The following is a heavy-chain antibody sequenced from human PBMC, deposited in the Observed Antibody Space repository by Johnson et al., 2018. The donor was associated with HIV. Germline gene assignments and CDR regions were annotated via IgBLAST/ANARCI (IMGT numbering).Heavy chain of an antibody. Sequence: EQLVESGGGLVQPGGSLRLSCAASGFTFGSFWMTWVRQAPGKGLEWVANINVDGSQTFYLDSVQGRFTISRDNVNNSVFLLLNNLRVEDTAVYFCVRAHLIYPQNAYDMWGPGTMVPFSS. CDR1: GFTFGSFW. CDR2: INVDGSQT. CDR3: VRAHLIYPQNAYDM. V-gene: IGHV3-7*01. J-gene: IGHJ3*02. D-gene: IGHD3-16*02.